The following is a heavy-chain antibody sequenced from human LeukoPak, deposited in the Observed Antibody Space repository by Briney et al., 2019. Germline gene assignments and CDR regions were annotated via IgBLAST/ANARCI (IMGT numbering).Heavy chain of an antibody. Sequence: PGGSLRLSCAASGFTVSSNYMSWVRQAPGKGLEWVSVMYSGGSTYYADSVKGRFTISRDNSKNTLYLQMNSLRAEDTAVYYCARDRALGNAYYDILTGYYMGWFDPWGQGTLVTVSS. CDR3: ARDRALGNAYYDILTGYYMGWFDP. CDR2: MYSGGST. V-gene: IGHV3-53*01. CDR1: GFTVSSNY. D-gene: IGHD3-9*01. J-gene: IGHJ5*02.